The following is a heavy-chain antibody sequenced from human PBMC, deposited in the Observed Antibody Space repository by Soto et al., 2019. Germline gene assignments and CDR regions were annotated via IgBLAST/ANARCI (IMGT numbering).Heavy chain of an antibody. CDR3: ARHVPAAGYYYGMDV. Sequence: QVQLVQSGADVKKPGSSVKVSCKASGGTFSSYAISWVRQAPGQGLEWMGGIIPIFGTANYAQKFQGRVTITADESTSTAYLELSSLRSEDTAVYYGARHVPAAGYYYGMDVWGQGTTVTVSS. CDR1: GGTFSSYA. V-gene: IGHV1-69*12. J-gene: IGHJ6*02. D-gene: IGHD2-2*01. CDR2: IIPIFGTA.